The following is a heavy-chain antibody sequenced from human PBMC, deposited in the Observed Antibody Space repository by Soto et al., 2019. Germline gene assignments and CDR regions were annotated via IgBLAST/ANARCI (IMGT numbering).Heavy chain of an antibody. CDR3: AKEPVGPDWYFEL. Sequence: DVQLLESGGGLVQPGGSLRLSCAASGFTFRSYAMSWVRQAPGKGLEGVSGISGSGISTHYADSVKGRFTVSRDNSKNTLYLQMNSLRAEDTAVYNCAKEPVGPDWYFELWGRGTLVTVSS. J-gene: IGHJ2*01. V-gene: IGHV3-23*01. CDR1: GFTFRSYA. CDR2: ISGSGIST.